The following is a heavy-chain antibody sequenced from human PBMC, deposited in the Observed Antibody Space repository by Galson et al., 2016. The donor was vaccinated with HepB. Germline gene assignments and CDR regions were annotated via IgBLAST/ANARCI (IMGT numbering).Heavy chain of an antibody. CDR1: GFSLSTFGVG. CDR3: AHRPADFGVCSTAGCKADYFDY. Sequence: PALVKPTQTLTLTCTFSGFSLSTFGVGVGWIRQPPGRALEWLALIYWDDDKRYNPSLKGRLTITKDTSKNQVVLTMANVDPVDTATYYCAHRPADFGVCSTAGCKADYFDYWGQGTLVTVSS. J-gene: IGHJ4*02. V-gene: IGHV2-5*02. D-gene: IGHD2-2*01. CDR2: IYWDDDK.